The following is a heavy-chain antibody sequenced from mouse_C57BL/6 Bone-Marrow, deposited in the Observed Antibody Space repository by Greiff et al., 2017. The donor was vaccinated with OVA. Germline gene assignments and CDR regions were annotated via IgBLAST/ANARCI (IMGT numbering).Heavy chain of an antibody. V-gene: IGHV1-69*01. CDR3: AREGWPFDY. CDR1: GYTFTSYW. D-gene: IGHD3-3*01. CDR2: IDPSDSYT. J-gene: IGHJ2*01. Sequence: VQLQQPGAEPVMPGASVKLSCKASGYTFTSYWMHWVKQRPGQGLEWIGEIDPSDSYTNYNQKFKGKSTLTVDKSSSTAYMQLSSLTSEDSAVYYCAREGWPFDYWGQGTTLTVSS.